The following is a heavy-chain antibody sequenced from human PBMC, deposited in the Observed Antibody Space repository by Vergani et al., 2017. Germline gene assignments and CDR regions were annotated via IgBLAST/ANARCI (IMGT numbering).Heavy chain of an antibody. J-gene: IGHJ5*02. CDR3: AGDPGGSGWNNWCDP. V-gene: IGHV4-39*07. CDR1: GGSISSSSYY. D-gene: IGHD6-19*01. CDR2: IYYSGST. Sequence: QLQLQESGPGLVKPSETLSLTCTVSGGSISSSSYYWGWIRQPPGKGLEWIGSIYYSGSTYYNPSLKSRVTISVDTSKNQFSLKLSSVTAADTAVYYCAGDPGGSGWNNWCDPWGQGTLVTVSS.